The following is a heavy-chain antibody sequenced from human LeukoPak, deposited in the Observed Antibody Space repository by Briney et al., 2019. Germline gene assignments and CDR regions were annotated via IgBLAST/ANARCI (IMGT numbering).Heavy chain of an antibody. CDR3: AREWELLPVFDY. V-gene: IGHV3-53*01. J-gene: IGHJ4*02. Sequence: GGSLRLSCAASGFTVSSNYMSWVRQAPGKGLEWVSVNYSGGSTYYADSVKGRFTISRDNSKNTLYLQMNSLRAEDTAVYYCAREWELLPVFDYWGQGTLVTVSS. D-gene: IGHD1-26*01. CDR1: GFTVSSNY. CDR2: NYSGGST.